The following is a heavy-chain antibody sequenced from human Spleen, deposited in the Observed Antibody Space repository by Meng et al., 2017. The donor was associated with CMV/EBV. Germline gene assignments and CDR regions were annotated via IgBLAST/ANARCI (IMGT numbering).Heavy chain of an antibody. V-gene: IGHV3-23*01. CDR1: GFTFSSYA. CDR2: ISGSGGST. D-gene: IGHD2-2*02. Sequence: GESLKISCAASGFTFSSYAVSWVRQAPGKGLEWVSAISGSGGSTYYADSVKGRFTISRDNSKNTLYLQMTSRRAEDTAVYYCAKAGYCSSTSCYRGPYYYYGMDVWGQGTTVTVSS. J-gene: IGHJ6*02. CDR3: AKAGYCSSTSCYRGPYYYYGMDV.